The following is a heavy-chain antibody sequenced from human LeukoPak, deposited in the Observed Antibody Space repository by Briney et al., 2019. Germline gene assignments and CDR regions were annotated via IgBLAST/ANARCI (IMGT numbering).Heavy chain of an antibody. J-gene: IGHJ4*02. Sequence: PGGSLRLSCEASGLTLSIHWMHWVRQAPGKGLVWVSHINIDGTATTYADSVKGRFTISRGNAKNMLYLQMNSLRAEDTAVYYCVRDSNLSFDYWGQGTLVTVSS. V-gene: IGHV3-74*01. CDR1: GLTLSIHW. CDR3: VRDSNLSFDY. D-gene: IGHD1-14*01. CDR2: INIDGTAT.